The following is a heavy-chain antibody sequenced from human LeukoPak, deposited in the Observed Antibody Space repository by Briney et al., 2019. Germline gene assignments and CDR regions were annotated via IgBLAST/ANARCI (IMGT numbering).Heavy chain of an antibody. D-gene: IGHD1-14*01. CDR1: GLTFSNFK. J-gene: IGHJ4*02. Sequence: GGSLRLSCAVSGLTFSNFKMNWVRQAPGKGLEWVGFIRSKAYGGTTEYAASVKGRFTISRDDSKSIAYLQMNSLKTEDTAAYYCTRGAVSEPDYWGQGTLVTVSS. CDR3: TRGAVSEPDY. CDR2: IRSKAYGGTT. V-gene: IGHV3-49*04.